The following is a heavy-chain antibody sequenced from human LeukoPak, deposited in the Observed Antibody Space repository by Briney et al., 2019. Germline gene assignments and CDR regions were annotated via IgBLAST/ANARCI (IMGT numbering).Heavy chain of an antibody. Sequence: GGSLRLSCAASGFTFSSYAMSWVRQAPGKGLERVSAISGSGGSTYYADSVKGRFTISRDNSKNTLYLQMNSLRAEDTAVYYCAKVSAYSYGYLYYFDYWGQGTLVTVSS. CDR3: AKVSAYSYGYLYYFDY. V-gene: IGHV3-23*01. J-gene: IGHJ4*02. CDR2: ISGSGGST. D-gene: IGHD5-18*01. CDR1: GFTFSSYA.